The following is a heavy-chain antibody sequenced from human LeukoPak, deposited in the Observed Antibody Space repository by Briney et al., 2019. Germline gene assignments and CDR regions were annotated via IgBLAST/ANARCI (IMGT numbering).Heavy chain of an antibody. Sequence: SETLSLTCTVSGGSISSYYWSWIRQPPGKGLEWIRNIYYSGSTNYNPSLKSRVTISVDTSKNQFSLKLSSVTAADTAVYYCARGVKLGYCSGGSCYFFDYWGQGTLVTVSS. CDR3: ARGVKLGYCSGGSCYFFDY. J-gene: IGHJ4*02. V-gene: IGHV4-59*01. CDR2: IYYSGST. D-gene: IGHD2-15*01. CDR1: GGSISSYY.